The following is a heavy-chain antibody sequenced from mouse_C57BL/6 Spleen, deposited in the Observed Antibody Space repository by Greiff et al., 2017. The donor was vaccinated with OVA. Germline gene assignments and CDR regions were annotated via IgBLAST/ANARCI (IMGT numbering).Heavy chain of an antibody. Sequence: LVKPGASVKISCKASGYAFSSSWMNWVKQRPGKGLEWIGRIYPGDGDTNYNGKFKGKATLTADKSSSTAYMQLSSLTSEDSAVYFCARRGGSSYFDYWGQGTTLTVSS. J-gene: IGHJ2*01. V-gene: IGHV1-82*01. CDR3: ARRGGSSYFDY. CDR1: GYAFSSSW. D-gene: IGHD1-1*01. CDR2: IYPGDGDT.